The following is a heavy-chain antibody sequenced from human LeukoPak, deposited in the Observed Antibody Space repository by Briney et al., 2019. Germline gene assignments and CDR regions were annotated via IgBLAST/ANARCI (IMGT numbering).Heavy chain of an antibody. D-gene: IGHD1-26*01. CDR3: AREEWELASLDY. Sequence: SETLSLTCTVSGGSISSGSYYWSWIRRPAGKGLEWIGRIYTSGSTNYNPSLKSRVTISVDTSKNQFSLKLSSVTAADTAVYYCAREEWELASLDYWGQGTLVTVSS. CDR1: GGSISSGSYY. V-gene: IGHV4-61*02. CDR2: IYTSGST. J-gene: IGHJ4*02.